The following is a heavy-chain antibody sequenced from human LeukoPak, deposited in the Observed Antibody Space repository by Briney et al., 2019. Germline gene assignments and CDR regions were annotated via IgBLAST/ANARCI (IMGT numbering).Heavy chain of an antibody. Sequence: PGGSLRLSCAGSGFTFSSYSMNWVRQAPGKGLEWVSSISSGGIYIYYADSVKGRFTISRDNTKNSLYLQMNSLRAEDTAVYYCARDRSGHSGYECQAYWGQGTLVTVSS. D-gene: IGHD5-12*01. V-gene: IGHV3-21*01. CDR1: GFTFSSYS. CDR2: ISSGGIYI. J-gene: IGHJ4*02. CDR3: ARDRSGHSGYECQAY.